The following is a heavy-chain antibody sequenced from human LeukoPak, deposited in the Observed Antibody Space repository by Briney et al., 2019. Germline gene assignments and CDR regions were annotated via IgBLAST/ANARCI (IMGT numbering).Heavy chain of an antibody. CDR2: IYYSGST. CDR1: GGSISSGDYY. CDR3: ATRPKFMSTYFDL. D-gene: IGHD5/OR15-5a*01. Sequence: SETLSLTCTVSGGSISSGDYYWSWIRQPPGKGLEWIGYIYYSGSTYYNPSLKSRVTISVDTSKNQFSLKLSSVTAADTAVYYCATRPKFMSTYFDLWGRGTLVTVSS. J-gene: IGHJ2*01. V-gene: IGHV4-30-4*08.